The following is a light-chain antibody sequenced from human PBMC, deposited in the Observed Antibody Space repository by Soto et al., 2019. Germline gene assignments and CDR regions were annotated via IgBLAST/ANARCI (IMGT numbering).Light chain of an antibody. V-gene: IGKV1-5*01. J-gene: IGKJ1*01. Sequence: DIQMTQSPSTLSASVGDRVTITCRASQNVNKWLAWFQQKPGKVPKLLIFDASTLQTGVPSRFGGGGSGTEFTLTISGLQPDDFATYYCQQYNSYSPWTFGPGTTGDIK. CDR1: QNVNKW. CDR2: DAS. CDR3: QQYNSYSPWT.